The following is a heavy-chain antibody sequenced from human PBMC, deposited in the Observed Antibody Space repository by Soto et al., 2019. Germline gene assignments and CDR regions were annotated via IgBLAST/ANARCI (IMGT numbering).Heavy chain of an antibody. CDR2: ISWNSGSI. CDR1: GFTFDDYA. D-gene: IGHD3-10*01. V-gene: IGHV3-9*01. CDR3: AILPRGAGNYYGSGSYYPPYYDMDV. J-gene: IGHJ6*01. Sequence: PGGSLRLSCAASGFTFDDYAMHWVRQAPGKGLEWVSGISWNSGSIGYADSVKGRFTISRDNAKNSLYLQMNSLRAEDTALYYCAILPRGAGNYYGSGSYYPPYYDMDVWGQGTTVTVSS.